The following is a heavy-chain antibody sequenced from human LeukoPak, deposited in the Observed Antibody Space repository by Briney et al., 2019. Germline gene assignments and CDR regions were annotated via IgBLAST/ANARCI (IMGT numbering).Heavy chain of an antibody. V-gene: IGHV3-53*01. CDR1: GFTVSSNY. Sequence: GGSLRLSCAASGFTVSSNYMSWVRQAPGKGLEWVSVIYSGGSTYYADSVKGRFTISRDNSKSTLYNQMNSLRAEDTAVYYCARDPRPRLLWFGELLSRSWFDPWGQGTLVTVSS. J-gene: IGHJ5*02. D-gene: IGHD3-10*01. CDR3: ARDPRPRLLWFGELLSRSWFDP. CDR2: IYSGGST.